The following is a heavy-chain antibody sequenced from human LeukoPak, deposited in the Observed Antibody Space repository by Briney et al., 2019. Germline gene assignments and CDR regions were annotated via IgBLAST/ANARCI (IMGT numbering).Heavy chain of an antibody. CDR1: GGSISSYY. CDR3: ARDRLHQNY. J-gene: IGHJ4*02. Sequence: SETLSLTCTVSGGSISSYYWSWIRQPPGKGLEWIGCIYYSGSTNYNPSLKSRVTISVDTSKNQFSLKLSSVTTADTAVYYCARDRLHQNYWGQGTLVTVSS. V-gene: IGHV4-59*01. D-gene: IGHD4-11*01. CDR2: IYYSGST.